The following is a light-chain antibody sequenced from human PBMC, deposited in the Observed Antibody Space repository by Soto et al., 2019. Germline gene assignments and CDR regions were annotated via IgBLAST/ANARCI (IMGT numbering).Light chain of an antibody. CDR2: GAS. CDR3: QHYDNLPPFT. Sequence: DLQMTQSPSSLSASVGARVSITCQASQDIRTSLSWFQQKPGRAPKLLICGASYLESGVPSRFRGSGSGTDFTFTISSLQPEDIATYYCQHYDNLPPFTFGPGTKVDIK. V-gene: IGKV1-33*01. CDR1: QDIRTS. J-gene: IGKJ3*01.